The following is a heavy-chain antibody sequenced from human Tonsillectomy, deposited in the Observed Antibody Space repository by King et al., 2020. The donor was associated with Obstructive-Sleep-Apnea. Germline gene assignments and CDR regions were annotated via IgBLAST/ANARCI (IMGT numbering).Heavy chain of an antibody. CDR2: IYPRDSDS. Sequence: VQLVESGTEVKKPGESLRISCKGSGYRFTSYWISWVRQMPGKGPEWMGRIYPRDSDSNYSPSFQGHVTISVDKSISTAYLQWSSLKASDTAMYYCVRHSVATVKGKDAWGQGTLVTVSS. CDR3: VRHSVATVKGKDA. J-gene: IGHJ5*02. D-gene: IGHD5-24*01. CDR1: GYRFTSYW. V-gene: IGHV5-10-1*01.